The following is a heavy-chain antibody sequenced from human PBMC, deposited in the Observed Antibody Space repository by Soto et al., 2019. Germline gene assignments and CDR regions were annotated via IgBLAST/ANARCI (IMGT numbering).Heavy chain of an antibody. D-gene: IGHD5-12*01. J-gene: IGHJ5*02. CDR3: ARGSRGPRWFDP. CDR2: IDYFGTT. Sequence: PSETLSLTCTVSGGSITSYNHYWTWIRQAPGKGLECIGYIDYFGTTNYSPSLQGRVTISVDKSKNQFSLSLTSVTAAGTAVYYCARGSRGPRWFDPWGQGALVTVSS. CDR1: GGSITSYNHY. V-gene: IGHV4-30-4*01.